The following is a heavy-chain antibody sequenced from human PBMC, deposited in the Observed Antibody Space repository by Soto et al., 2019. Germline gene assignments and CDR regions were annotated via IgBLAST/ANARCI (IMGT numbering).Heavy chain of an antibody. Sequence: TSETLSLTCAVSGGSISSGGYSWSWIRQPPGKGLEWIGYIYHSGSTYYSPSFQGQVTISADKSISTAYLQWSSLKASDTAMYYCARHGYNWNYREFDYWGQGTLVTVSS. CDR3: ARHGYNWNYREFDY. J-gene: IGHJ4*02. V-gene: IGHV4-30-2*01. CDR2: IYHSGST. CDR1: GGSISSGGYS. D-gene: IGHD1-7*01.